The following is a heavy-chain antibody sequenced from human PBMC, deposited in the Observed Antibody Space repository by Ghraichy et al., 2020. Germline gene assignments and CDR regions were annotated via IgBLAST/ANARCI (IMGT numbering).Heavy chain of an antibody. CDR3: ARLDTGDYGRHYFYYYYYYMDV. CDR2: IYYSGST. V-gene: IGHV4-59*01. Sequence: SETLSLTCTVSGGSISSYYWSWIRQPPGKGLEWIGYIYYSGSTNYNPSLKSRVTISVDTSKNQFSLKLSSVTAADTAVYYCARLDTGDYGRHYFYYYYYYMDVWGKGTTVTVSS. CDR1: GGSISSYY. J-gene: IGHJ6*03. D-gene: IGHD4-17*01.